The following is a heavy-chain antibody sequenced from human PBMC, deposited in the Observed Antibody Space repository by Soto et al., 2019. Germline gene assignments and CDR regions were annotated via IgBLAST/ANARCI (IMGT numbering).Heavy chain of an antibody. J-gene: IGHJ5*02. CDR3: ARAHGSSWYNWFDP. D-gene: IGHD6-13*01. V-gene: IGHV1-69*01. CDR1: GGTFSSYG. Sequence: QVLLVQSGAEVKKPGSSVKVSCKASGGTFSSYGISWVRQTPGRGLEWMGGIIPLFGTTNYAQKFRGRVTVTADESTSTVYMESRSLSFEDTAIYYCARAHGSSWYNWFDPWGQGTLVTVSS. CDR2: IIPLFGTT.